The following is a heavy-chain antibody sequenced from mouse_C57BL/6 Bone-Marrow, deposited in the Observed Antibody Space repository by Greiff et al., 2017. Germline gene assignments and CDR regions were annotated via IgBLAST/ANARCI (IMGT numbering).Heavy chain of an antibody. Sequence: VQLQQSGPELVKPGASVKISCKASGYAFSSSWMNWVKQRPGKGLEWIGRIYPGDGDTNYNGKFKGKATLTADKSSSTAYMQLSSLTSEDSAVYFCASPLMTTVVDWYFDVWGTGTAVTVSS. V-gene: IGHV1-82*01. D-gene: IGHD1-1*01. CDR2: IYPGDGDT. J-gene: IGHJ1*03. CDR1: GYAFSSSW. CDR3: ASPLMTTVVDWYFDV.